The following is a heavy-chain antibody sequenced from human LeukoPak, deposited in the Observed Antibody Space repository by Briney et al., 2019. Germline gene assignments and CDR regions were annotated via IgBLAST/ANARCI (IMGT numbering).Heavy chain of an antibody. J-gene: IGHJ2*01. V-gene: IGHV3-64*04. CDR2: ISSNGGST. CDR3: ARGDTAMAYWHFDL. CDR1: GFTFRSYA. D-gene: IGHD5-18*01. Sequence: GGSLRLSCSASGFTFRSYAVHWVRQAPGKGLEYISSISSNGGSTYYADSVKGRFTISRDNAKNTLYLQMNSLRAEDTAVYYCARGDTAMAYWHFDLWGRGTLVTVSS.